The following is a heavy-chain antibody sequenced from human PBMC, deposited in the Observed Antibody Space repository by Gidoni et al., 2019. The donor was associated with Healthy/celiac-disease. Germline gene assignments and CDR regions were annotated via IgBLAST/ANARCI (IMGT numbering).Heavy chain of an antibody. CDR2: INHSGST. Sequence: QVQLQQWGAVLFKPSETLSLTCAVYGGSISGYSWRWISQPPGKGLEWCGEINHSGSTNYNPSLKSRVTISVDTSKNQFSLKLSSVTAADTAVYYCARVRAYYDFWSGLGTGNYYFYYWGQGTLVTVSS. V-gene: IGHV4-34*01. CDR3: ARVRAYYDFWSGLGTGNYYFYY. CDR1: GGSISGYS. J-gene: IGHJ4*02. D-gene: IGHD3-3*01.